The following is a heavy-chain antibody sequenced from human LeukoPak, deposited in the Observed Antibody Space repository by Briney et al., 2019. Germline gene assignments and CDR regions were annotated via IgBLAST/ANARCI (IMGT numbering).Heavy chain of an antibody. V-gene: IGHV1-18*01. D-gene: IGHD3-9*01. Sequence: PRASVKVSCKASGYTFTSYGISWVRQAPGQGLEWMGWINFYNGNIDYAQKLQGRVTMTTDTSTSTAYMELRSLRSDDTAVYHCARVGDILTGYPYYFDYWGQGTLVTVSS. J-gene: IGHJ4*02. CDR2: INFYNGNI. CDR3: ARVGDILTGYPYYFDY. CDR1: GYTFTSYG.